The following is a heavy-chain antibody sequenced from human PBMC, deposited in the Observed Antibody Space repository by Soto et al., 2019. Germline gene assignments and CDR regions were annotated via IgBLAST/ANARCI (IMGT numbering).Heavy chain of an antibody. D-gene: IGHD6-19*01. CDR3: ARDSGWFINYYYYGMDV. V-gene: IGHV3-33*01. CDR1: GFTFCSYG. Sequence: QVQLVESGGGVVQPGRSLRLSCAASGFTFCSYGMHWVRQAPGKGLEWVAVIWYDGSNKYYADSVKGRFTISRDNSKNTLYLQMNSLRAEDTAVYYCARDSGWFINYYYYGMDVWGQGTTVTVSS. J-gene: IGHJ6*02. CDR2: IWYDGSNK.